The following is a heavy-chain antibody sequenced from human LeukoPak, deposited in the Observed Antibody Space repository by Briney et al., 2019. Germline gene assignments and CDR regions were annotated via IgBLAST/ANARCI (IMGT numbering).Heavy chain of an antibody. J-gene: IGHJ4*02. Sequence: ASVKVSCKASGYTFTTYAMNWVRQAPGQGLEWMGWMNPNSGNTGYAQKFQGRVTMTRNTSISTAYMELSSLRSEDTALYYCARGSNSWPSLFDYWGQGTLVTVSS. V-gene: IGHV1-8*02. CDR1: GYTFTTYA. D-gene: IGHD6-13*01. CDR3: ARGSNSWPSLFDY. CDR2: MNPNSGNT.